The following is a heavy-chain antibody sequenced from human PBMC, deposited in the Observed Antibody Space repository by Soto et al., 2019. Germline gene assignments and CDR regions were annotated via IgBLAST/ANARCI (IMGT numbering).Heavy chain of an antibody. CDR2: ISYDGSNK. J-gene: IGHJ3*02. CDR3: AKEGGSLAFDI. D-gene: IGHD1-26*01. CDR1: GFTFSSYG. Sequence: QVQLVESGGGVVQPGRSLRLSCAASGFTFSSYGMHWVRQAPGKGLEWVAVISYDGSNKYYADSVKGRFTISRDNSKNTLYLQMNSLRAEDTAVYYCAKEGGSLAFDIWGQGTMVTVSS. V-gene: IGHV3-30*18.